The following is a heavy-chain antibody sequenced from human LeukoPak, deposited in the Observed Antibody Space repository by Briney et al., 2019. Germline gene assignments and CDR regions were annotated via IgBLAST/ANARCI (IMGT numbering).Heavy chain of an antibody. CDR3: ARDRLFYDSSGYYSVPDY. Sequence: GGSLRLSGAASGFTVISNYMSWFRQAPGKGLEWVSVIYSGGSTYYADSVKGRFTISRDNSKNTLYLQMNSLRAEDTAVYYCARDRLFYDSSGYYSVPDYWGQGTLVTVSS. J-gene: IGHJ4*02. CDR2: IYSGGST. D-gene: IGHD3-22*01. CDR1: GFTVISNY. V-gene: IGHV3-66*01.